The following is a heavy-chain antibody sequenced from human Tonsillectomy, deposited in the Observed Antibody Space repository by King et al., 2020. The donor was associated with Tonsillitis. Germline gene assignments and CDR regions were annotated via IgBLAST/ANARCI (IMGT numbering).Heavy chain of an antibody. Sequence: QLQESGPGLVKPSETLSLSCTVSGGSISSSIYCWGWIRQPPGKGLEWIGSIFQSGSTYHNPSLKSRVSISVDRSKNQFSLKLTSVTAADTAVYYCARGDSRYNWFDPWGQGTLVTVSS. CDR2: IFQSGST. CDR1: GGSISSSIYC. CDR3: ARGDSRYNWFDP. J-gene: IGHJ5*02. D-gene: IGHD5-12*01. V-gene: IGHV4-39*07.